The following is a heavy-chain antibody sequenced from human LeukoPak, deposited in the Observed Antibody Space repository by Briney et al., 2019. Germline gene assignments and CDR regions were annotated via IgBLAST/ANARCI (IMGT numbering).Heavy chain of an antibody. Sequence: GGSLRLSCAASGFTFRSYGMNWVRQAPGKGLEWVGFICYDGSNKYNAESVKGRFILSRDNTKNTLYLQMNRLTADATAVYYCTKVGGGNYFLDYWGQGTPVTVSS. D-gene: IGHD3-22*01. J-gene: IGHJ4*02. CDR1: GFTFRSYG. CDR2: ICYDGSNK. V-gene: IGHV3-30*02. CDR3: TKVGGGNYFLDY.